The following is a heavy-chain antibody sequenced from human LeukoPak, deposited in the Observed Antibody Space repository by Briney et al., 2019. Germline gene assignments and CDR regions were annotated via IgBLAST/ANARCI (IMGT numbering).Heavy chain of an antibody. CDR2: ISAYKGNT. V-gene: IGHV1-18*04. Sequence: ASVRVSFKASGYTFTIYGISWVRQAPGQGGEWMGWISAYKGNTNYAQKPQGRVTMTTDTSTSTAYMELRSLRSDDTAVYYCARNLGYCSGGSCYSPAGYFDYWGQGTLVTVSS. D-gene: IGHD2-15*01. CDR1: GYTFTIYG. CDR3: ARNLGYCSGGSCYSPAGYFDY. J-gene: IGHJ4*02.